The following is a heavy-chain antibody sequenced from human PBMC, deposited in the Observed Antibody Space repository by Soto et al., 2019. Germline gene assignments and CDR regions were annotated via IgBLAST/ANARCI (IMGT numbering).Heavy chain of an antibody. CDR2: IVVGSGNT. V-gene: IGHV1-58*01. D-gene: IGHD5-12*01. CDR3: AADRDIVATIPRFYYYYGMDV. Sequence: SVKVSCKASGFTFTSSAVQWVRQARGQRLEWIGWIVVGSGNTNYAQKFQERVTITRDMSTSTAYMELSSLRSEDTAVYYCAADRDIVATIPRFYYYYGMDVWGQGTTVTVSS. CDR1: GFTFTSSA. J-gene: IGHJ6*02.